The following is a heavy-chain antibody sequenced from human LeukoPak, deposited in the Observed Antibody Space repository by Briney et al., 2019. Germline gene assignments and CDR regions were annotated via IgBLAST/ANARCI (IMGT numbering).Heavy chain of an antibody. CDR3: AGGGVGPLLRFLEWFNYYYYMDV. V-gene: IGHV1-69*13. J-gene: IGHJ6*03. D-gene: IGHD3-3*01. Sequence: SVKVSCKASGGTFSSYAISWVRQAPGQGLEWMGGIIPIFGTANYAQKFQGRVTITADESTSTAYMELSSLRSEDTAVYYCAGGGVGPLLRFLEWFNYYYYMDVWGKGTTVTVSS. CDR2: IIPIFGTA. CDR1: GGTFSSYA.